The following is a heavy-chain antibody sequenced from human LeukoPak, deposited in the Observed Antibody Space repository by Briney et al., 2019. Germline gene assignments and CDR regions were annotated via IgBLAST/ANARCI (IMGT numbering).Heavy chain of an antibody. Sequence: GGSLRLSCAASGFTFSSYEMNWVRQAPGKGLEWVSSMSWGRSPIFYADSVRGRFTTSRDNAKKSLFLQMTSLRAENTAVYYCTRVSWRGEIFWGQGTLVSVSS. CDR3: TRVSWRGEIF. J-gene: IGHJ4*02. CDR2: MSWGRSPI. D-gene: IGHD3-3*01. V-gene: IGHV3-48*03. CDR1: GFTFSSYE.